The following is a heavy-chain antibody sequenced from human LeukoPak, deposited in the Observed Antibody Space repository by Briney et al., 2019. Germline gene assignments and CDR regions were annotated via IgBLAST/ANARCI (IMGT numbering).Heavy chain of an antibody. CDR2: ISSSSSYI. D-gene: IGHD1-7*01. Sequence: PGGSLRLSCAASGFTFSSYSMNWVRQAPGKGLELVSSISSSSSYIYYADSVKGRFTIARDNAKSSLYLQRNSLRAEDTAVYYCARETGTTSYWGQGTLVTVSS. J-gene: IGHJ4*02. V-gene: IGHV3-21*01. CDR1: GFTFSSYS. CDR3: ARETGTTSY.